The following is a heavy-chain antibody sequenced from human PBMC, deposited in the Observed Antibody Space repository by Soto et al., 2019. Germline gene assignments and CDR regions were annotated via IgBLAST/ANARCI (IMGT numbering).Heavy chain of an antibody. Sequence: QVQLQESGPGLVKPSQTLSLTCTVSGGSISTVDYWWSWIRQSPDMGLEWIGHIYDGGRTYNNPSLESRVTMSVDTSKSQRSLTLSSVSAADTAVYYCVRGPSGDKVDSWGQGTLVTVSS. CDR2: IYDGGRT. CDR1: GGSISTVDYW. CDR3: VRGPSGDKVDS. J-gene: IGHJ4*02. V-gene: IGHV4-30-4*01. D-gene: IGHD7-27*01.